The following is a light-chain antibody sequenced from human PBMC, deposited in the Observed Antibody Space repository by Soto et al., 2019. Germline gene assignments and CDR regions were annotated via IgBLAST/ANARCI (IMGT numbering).Light chain of an antibody. V-gene: IGKV1-5*03. CDR2: KAS. J-gene: IGKJ1*01. CDR3: QHYNSYSEA. Sequence: DIQMTQSPSTLSGSVGDRVTITCRASQTISSWLDWYQQKPGKAPKLLIYKASTLKSGVPSRFTGSGSGTEFTLTISSLKHDDFATYYCQHYNSYSEAFGQGTKVDI. CDR1: QTISSW.